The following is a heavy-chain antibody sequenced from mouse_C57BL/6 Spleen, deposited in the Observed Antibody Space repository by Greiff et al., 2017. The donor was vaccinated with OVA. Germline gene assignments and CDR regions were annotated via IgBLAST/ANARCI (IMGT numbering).Heavy chain of an antibody. Sequence: VQLQQSGPELVKPGDSVKISCKASGYSFTGYFMNWVVQSHGKSLEWIGRINPYNGDTFYNQKFKGKATLTVDKSSSTAHMELRSLTSEDSAVYYCARWGGYYAMDYWGQGTSVTVSS. CDR1: GYSFTGYF. CDR2: INPYNGDT. CDR3: ARWGGYYAMDY. D-gene: IGHD1-1*02. J-gene: IGHJ4*01. V-gene: IGHV1-20*01.